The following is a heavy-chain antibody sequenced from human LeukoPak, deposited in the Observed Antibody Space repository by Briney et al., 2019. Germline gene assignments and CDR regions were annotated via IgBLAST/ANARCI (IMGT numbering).Heavy chain of an antibody. CDR3: AGRKGGSFDP. J-gene: IGHJ5*02. CDR1: GGSFSGYY. V-gene: IGHV4-34*01. Sequence: SETLSLTCAVYGGSFSGYYWSWIRQPPGKGLEWIGEINHSGSTSYNPSLKSRVTISVDTSKNQFSLKLSSVTAADTAVYYCAGRKGGSFDPWGQGTLVTVSS. D-gene: IGHD5-12*01. CDR2: INHSGST.